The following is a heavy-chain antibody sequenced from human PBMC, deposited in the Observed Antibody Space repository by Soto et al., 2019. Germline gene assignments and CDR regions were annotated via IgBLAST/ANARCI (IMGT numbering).Heavy chain of an antibody. CDR2: ISGSGGST. D-gene: IGHD4-17*01. J-gene: IGHJ4*02. CDR3: AKVEHMTTVTTLDY. CDR1: GFTFSSYA. V-gene: IGHV3-23*01. Sequence: PGGSLRLSCAASGFTFSSYAMSWVRQAPGKGLEWVSAISGSGGSTYYADSVKGRFTISRDNSKNTLYLQMNSLRAEDTAVYYCAKVEHMTTVTTLDYWGQGTLVTVSS.